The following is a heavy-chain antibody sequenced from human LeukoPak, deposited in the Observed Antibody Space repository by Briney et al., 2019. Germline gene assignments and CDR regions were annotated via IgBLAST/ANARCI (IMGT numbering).Heavy chain of an antibody. CDR2: IYYSGST. J-gene: IGHJ5*02. CDR3: ARDRYYYGSGNYGVPNWFDP. V-gene: IGHV4-39*02. D-gene: IGHD3-10*01. Sequence: SETLSLTCTVSGGSISSNSYYWGWIRQPPGKGLKWIGSIYYSGSTYHNPSLKSRVTISVDTSKNQFSLKLNSVTAADTAVYYCARDRYYYGSGNYGVPNWFDPWGQGTLVTVSS. CDR1: GGSISSNSYY.